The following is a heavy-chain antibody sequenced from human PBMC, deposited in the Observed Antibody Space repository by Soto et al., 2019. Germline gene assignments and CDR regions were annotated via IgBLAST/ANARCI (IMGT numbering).Heavy chain of an antibody. CDR3: APQGPEAWPLDY. V-gene: IGHV2-5*02. Sequence: QITLKESGPTLVRPTQTLTLTCAFSGFSLSTSGVGVGWIRQPPGKALEWLAVIYWDDSKHYSPSLRRSLTITKATSKNHVVLPMTNMDPMHTGTYYCAPQGPEAWPLDYWGQGTLVTVSS. CDR1: GFSLSTSGVG. CDR2: IYWDDSK. J-gene: IGHJ4*02.